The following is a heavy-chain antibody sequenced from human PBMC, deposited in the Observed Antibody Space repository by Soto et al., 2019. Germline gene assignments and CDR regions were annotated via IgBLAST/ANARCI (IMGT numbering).Heavy chain of an antibody. CDR2: IIPIFGTA. V-gene: IGHV1-69*01. Sequence: QVQLVQSGAEVKKPGSSVKVSCKASGGTFSSYAISWVRQAPGQGLEWMGGIIPIFGTANYAQKFQGRVTITADESTSTAYMELSSLRSVDTAVYYCARGMLGGQLVLVYYFDYWGQGTLVTVSS. D-gene: IGHD6-6*01. CDR3: ARGMLGGQLVLVYYFDY. CDR1: GGTFSSYA. J-gene: IGHJ4*02.